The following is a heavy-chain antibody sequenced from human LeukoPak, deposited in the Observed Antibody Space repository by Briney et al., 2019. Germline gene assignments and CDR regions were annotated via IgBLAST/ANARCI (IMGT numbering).Heavy chain of an antibody. CDR1: GGSISSYY. Sequence: SETLSLTCTVSGGSISSYYWSWIRQPPGKGLEWIGYIYYSGTTNYNPSLKSRVTISLDTSKKHFSLKLSSVTAADTAVYYCAAVQLIRYFDNTTPGRFDPWGQGTLVTVSS. CDR3: AAVQLIRYFDNTTPGRFDP. CDR2: IYYSGTT. J-gene: IGHJ5*02. V-gene: IGHV4-59*01. D-gene: IGHD3-9*01.